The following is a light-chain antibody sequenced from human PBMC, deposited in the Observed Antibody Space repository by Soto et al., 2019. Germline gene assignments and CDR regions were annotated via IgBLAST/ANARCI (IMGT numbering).Light chain of an antibody. CDR2: DAS. CDR1: QTVSSVY. J-gene: IGKJ5*01. V-gene: IGKV3-20*01. CDR3: QQFGSSPIT. Sequence: LAPRERATLSCRTSQTVSSVYFAWYQQRPGQAPRLLFYDASTRATGIPDRFTCSGSGRDFILTISRLEPEDSAVYYCQQFGSSPITFGQGTRLEIK.